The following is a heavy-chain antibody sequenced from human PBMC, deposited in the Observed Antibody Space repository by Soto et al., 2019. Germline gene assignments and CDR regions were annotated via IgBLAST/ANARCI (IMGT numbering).Heavy chain of an antibody. CDR3: SRDGIAAVYFDY. CDR1: GGTFSSYA. J-gene: IGHJ4*02. D-gene: IGHD6-13*01. CDR2: IIPIFGTA. V-gene: IGHV1-69*01. Sequence: QVQLVQSGAEVKKPGSSVKVSCKASGGTFSSYAISWVRQAPGQGREWMGGIIPIFGTANYAQKFQGRVTITADESTGTVYLELSSLRSEDTAVYYWSRDGIAAVYFDYWGQGTLVTVFS.